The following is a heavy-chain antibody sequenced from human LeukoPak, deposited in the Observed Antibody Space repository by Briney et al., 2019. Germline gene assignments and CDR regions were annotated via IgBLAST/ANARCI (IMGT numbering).Heavy chain of an antibody. J-gene: IGHJ5*02. V-gene: IGHV4-39*01. CDR2: IYYSGSA. Sequence: SETLSLTCTVSGGSISSGGYYWGWIRQPPGKGLEWIGSIYYSGSAYYIPSLKSRVTISADTSKNQFSLKLSSVTAADAAVYYCARQDSRGWPWFDPWGQGTPVTGSS. D-gene: IGHD6-19*01. CDR1: GGSISSGGYY. CDR3: ARQDSRGWPWFDP.